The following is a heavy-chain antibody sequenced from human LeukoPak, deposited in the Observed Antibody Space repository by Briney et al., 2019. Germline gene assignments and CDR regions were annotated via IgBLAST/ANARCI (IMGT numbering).Heavy chain of an antibody. J-gene: IGHJ4*02. CDR2: IKSKTDGETT. CDR1: GFTFSNAW. CDR3: TTYGSGSYHTYYFDY. V-gene: IGHV3-15*01. Sequence: PGGSLRLSCAASGFTFSNAWMSWVRQAPGKGLEWVGRIKSKTDGETTDYAAPVKGRFTISRDDSKNTLYLQMNSLKTEDTAVYYCTTYGSGSYHTYYFDYWGQGALVTVSS. D-gene: IGHD3-10*01.